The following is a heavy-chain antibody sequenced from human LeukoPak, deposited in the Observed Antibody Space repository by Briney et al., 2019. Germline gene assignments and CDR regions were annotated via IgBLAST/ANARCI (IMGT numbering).Heavy chain of an antibody. CDR2: LWYDGSNK. CDR3: ARDTDTSSHYGCFDP. Sequence: PGGSLRLSCAASGFTFSSYSVNWVRQAPGKGLEWVAVLWYDGSNKFYADSVKGRFTISRDNSKNTLYLQMNSLRAEDTAVYYCARDTDTSSHYGCFDPWGQGTLVTVSS. D-gene: IGHD2-2*01. J-gene: IGHJ5*02. CDR1: GFTFSSYS. V-gene: IGHV3-33*08.